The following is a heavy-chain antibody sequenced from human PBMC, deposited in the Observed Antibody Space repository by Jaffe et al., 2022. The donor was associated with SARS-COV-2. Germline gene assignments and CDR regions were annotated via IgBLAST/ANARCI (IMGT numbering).Heavy chain of an antibody. CDR1: GGSISSGTYD. CDR2: IFYGGRT. V-gene: IGHV4-39*01. Sequence: QVQLQESGPGLVKPSETLSLTCTVSGGSISSGTYDWGWIRQPPGKGLEWIGTIFYGGRTYYNLSLESRVTISADTSKNQFSLKLSSVTAADTAVYYCARLSPHTSSWPPWGQGTRVTVSS. J-gene: IGHJ5*02. D-gene: IGHD2-2*01. CDR3: ARLSPHTSSWPP.